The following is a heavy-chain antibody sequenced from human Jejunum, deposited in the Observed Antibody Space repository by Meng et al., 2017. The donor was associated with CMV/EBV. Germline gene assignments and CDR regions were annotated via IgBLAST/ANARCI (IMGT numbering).Heavy chain of an antibody. CDR2: ISGGGGTT. Sequence: SGFTFNSHTMTWVRQAPGRGLEWVSIISGGGGTTYYADSVKGRFTISRDNSKNTLYLQMNSLRGEDTALYYCATPATSSGWYYLDCWGQGTLVTVSS. V-gene: IGHV3-23*01. D-gene: IGHD6-19*01. CDR3: ATPATSSGWYYLDC. J-gene: IGHJ4*02. CDR1: GFTFNSHT.